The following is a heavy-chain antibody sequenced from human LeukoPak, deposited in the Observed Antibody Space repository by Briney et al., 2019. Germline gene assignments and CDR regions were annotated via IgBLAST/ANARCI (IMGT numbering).Heavy chain of an antibody. J-gene: IGHJ4*02. V-gene: IGHV1-18*04. CDR3: ARDLRQLAADY. CDR1: GYTFTNYY. CDR2: ISAYNGNT. Sequence: ASVKVSCKASGYTFTNYYMQWVRQAPGQGLEWMGWISAYNGNTNYAQKLQGRVTMTTDTSTSTAYMELRSPRSDDTAVYYCARDLRQLAADYWGQGTLVTVSS. D-gene: IGHD6-6*01.